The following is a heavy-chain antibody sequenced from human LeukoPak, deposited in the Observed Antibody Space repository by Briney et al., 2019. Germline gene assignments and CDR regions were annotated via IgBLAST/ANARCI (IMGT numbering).Heavy chain of an antibody. D-gene: IGHD3-10*01. CDR1: GYTFTSYA. V-gene: IGHV1-3*01. J-gene: IGHJ4*02. CDR2: INAGNGNT. CDR3: AREDGMSGSNQFDY. Sequence: ASVKVSCKASGYTFTSYAMHWVRQAPGPRLEWMGWINAGNGNTKYSQKLQGRATLTTDTSTSTAYMELRSLRSDDTAVYYCAREDGMSGSNQFDYWGQGTLVTVSS.